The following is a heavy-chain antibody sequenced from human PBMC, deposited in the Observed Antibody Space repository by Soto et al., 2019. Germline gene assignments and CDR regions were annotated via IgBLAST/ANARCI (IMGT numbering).Heavy chain of an antibody. CDR1: GFTVSSNY. CDR2: IYSGGST. CDR3: ARDSSSYAFDI. D-gene: IGHD6-6*01. Sequence: EVQLVESGGGLVQPGGSLRLSCAASGFTVSSNYMSWVRQAPGKGLEWVSVIYSGGSTYYADSVKGRFTISRDNSKNTLYLQMNSLRAEDTAVYYCARDSSSYAFDIWGQGTMVTVSS. J-gene: IGHJ3*02. V-gene: IGHV3-66*01.